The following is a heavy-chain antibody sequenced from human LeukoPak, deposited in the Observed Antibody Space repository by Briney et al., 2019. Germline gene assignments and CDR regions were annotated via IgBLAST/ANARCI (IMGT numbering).Heavy chain of an antibody. CDR1: GFTFSSYS. Sequence: GGALRLSCAASGFTFSSYSMNWVRQAPGKGLEWVSSISSSSSYIYYADSVKGRFTISRDNAKNSLYLQMSSLRAEDTAVYYCASLTTVTKVGSDYWGQGTLVTVSS. D-gene: IGHD4-17*01. V-gene: IGHV3-21*01. CDR2: ISSSSSYI. J-gene: IGHJ4*02. CDR3: ASLTTVTKVGSDY.